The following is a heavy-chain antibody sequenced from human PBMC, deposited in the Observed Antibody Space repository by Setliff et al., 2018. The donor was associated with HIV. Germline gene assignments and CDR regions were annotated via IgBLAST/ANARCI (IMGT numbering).Heavy chain of an antibody. CDR1: GYIFINYY. CDR3: ATMQFGDFDY. Sequence: ASVKVSCKTSGYIFINYYVTWVRQAPGQGLEWVGQISPYNGEVRYAQRFQGRITMTTHTSTTTAYTELRSLGSDDTAIYFCATMQFGDFDYWGQGTLVTVSS. V-gene: IGHV1-18*01. D-gene: IGHD3-10*01. CDR2: ISPYNGEV. J-gene: IGHJ4*02.